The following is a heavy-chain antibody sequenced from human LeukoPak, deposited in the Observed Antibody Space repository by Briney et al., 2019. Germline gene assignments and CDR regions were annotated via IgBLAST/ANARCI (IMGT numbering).Heavy chain of an antibody. CDR3: ARIPRYSSSLDAFDI. CDR2: IWYDGSNK. CDR1: GFTFSSYG. Sequence: GGSLRLSCAASGFTFSSYGMHWVRQAPGKGLEWVAVIWYDGSNKYYADSVKGRFTISRDNSKNTLYLQMNSLRAEDTAVYYCARIPRYSSSLDAFDIWGQGTMVTVSS. J-gene: IGHJ3*02. D-gene: IGHD6-13*01. V-gene: IGHV3-33*01.